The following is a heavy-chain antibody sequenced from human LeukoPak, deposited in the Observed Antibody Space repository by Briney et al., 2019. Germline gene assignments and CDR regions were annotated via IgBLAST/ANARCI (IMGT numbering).Heavy chain of an antibody. CDR1: GGSISSYY. D-gene: IGHD5-12*01. CDR3: ARFSGYDGLWFDP. J-gene: IGHJ5*02. CDR2: IYYSGST. V-gene: IGHV4-59*01. Sequence: SETLSLTCTVYGGSISSYYWSWIRQPPGKGLEWIGYIYYSGSTNYNPSLKSRVTISVDTSKNQFSLKLSSVTAADTAVYYCARFSGYDGLWFDPWGQGTLVTVSS.